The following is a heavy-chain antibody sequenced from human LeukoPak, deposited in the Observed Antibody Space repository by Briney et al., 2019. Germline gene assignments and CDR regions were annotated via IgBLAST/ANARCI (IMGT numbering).Heavy chain of an antibody. D-gene: IGHD2-2*01. CDR1: GGSIRSSRYY. J-gene: IGHJ4*02. Sequence: PSETLSLTCTASGGSIRSSRYYWGWIRQPPGKGLEWIATIYYNGRTFYNPSLLGRVTISLYSSKNQLSLRLNSVAAADTAIYYCACGVNIVLLPSPLPDSWGQGTLVTVSS. V-gene: IGHV4-39*01. CDR3: ACGVNIVLLPSPLPDS. CDR2: IYYNGRT.